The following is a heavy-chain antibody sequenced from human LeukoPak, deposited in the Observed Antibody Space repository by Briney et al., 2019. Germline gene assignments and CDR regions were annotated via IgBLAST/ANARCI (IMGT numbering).Heavy chain of an antibody. V-gene: IGHV4-38-2*01. CDR3: AILTYYYDSSGYYRSYYFDY. D-gene: IGHD3-22*01. CDR1: GYSISSDYY. CDR2: IYHSGST. J-gene: IGHJ4*02. Sequence: SETLSLTCAVSGYSISSDYYWDWVRQPPGKGLEWIGSIYHSGSTYYNPSLKSRVTISVDTSKNQFSLKLSSVTAADTAVYYCAILTYYYDSSGYYRSYYFDYWGQGTLVTVSS.